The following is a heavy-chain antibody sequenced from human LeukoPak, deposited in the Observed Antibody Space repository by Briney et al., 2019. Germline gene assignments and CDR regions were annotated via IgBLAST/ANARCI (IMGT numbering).Heavy chain of an antibody. D-gene: IGHD6-6*01. CDR2: IFPGDSDI. CDR3: ASPIAAVASGAFDI. CDR1: GYTFTKYW. J-gene: IGHJ3*02. Sequence: GESLKISCEGSGYTFTKYWIGWVRQKAGKGLEWMGIIFPGDSDIRYSPSFQGQVTISADKSISTAYLHWSSLKASDTAMYYCASPIAAVASGAFDIWGQGTMVTVSS. V-gene: IGHV5-51*01.